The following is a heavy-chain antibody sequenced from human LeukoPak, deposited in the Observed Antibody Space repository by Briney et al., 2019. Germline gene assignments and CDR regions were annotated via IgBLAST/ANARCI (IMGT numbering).Heavy chain of an antibody. Sequence: GGSLRLSCVASGFTFSSYWMSWVRQAPGKGLEWVANIKQDGSEKYYVDSVKGRFTISRDNAKNSLYLQMNSLRAEDTAVCYCARDYDYYDSSGYLGGFYYFDYWGQGTLVTVSS. CDR2: IKQDGSEK. CDR1: GFTFSSYW. D-gene: IGHD3-22*01. V-gene: IGHV3-7*03. J-gene: IGHJ4*02. CDR3: ARDYDYYDSSGYLGGFYYFDY.